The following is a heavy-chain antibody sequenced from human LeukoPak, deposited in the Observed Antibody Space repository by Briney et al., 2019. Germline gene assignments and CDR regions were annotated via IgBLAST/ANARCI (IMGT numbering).Heavy chain of an antibody. V-gene: IGHV3-23*01. Sequence: VQPGGSLRLSCAASGFTFRNYAMTWVRHAPGRGLEWVSAISGTGGRTYYADSVKGRFTISRDSSKNTLYLQMNSLRGDDPAVDNCATRPAVGGTTPTVDYWGQGTLVTVSS. D-gene: IGHD1-26*01. CDR2: ISGTGGRT. CDR3: ATRPAVGGTTPTVDY. J-gene: IGHJ4*02. CDR1: GFTFRNYA.